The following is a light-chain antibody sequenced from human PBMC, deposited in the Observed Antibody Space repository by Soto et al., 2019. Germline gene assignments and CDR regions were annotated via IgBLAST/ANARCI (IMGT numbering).Light chain of an antibody. CDR3: QQYNNWPPWT. V-gene: IGKV3-15*01. J-gene: IGKJ1*01. Sequence: ILMTQSPATLSVSPGERATLSCRASQSVRNNLAWYQQKPGQAPRLLIYDASTRATGIPARFSGSGSGTECTLTISGLQSEDFAVYYCQQYNNWPPWTFGQGTKVEL. CDR2: DAS. CDR1: QSVRNN.